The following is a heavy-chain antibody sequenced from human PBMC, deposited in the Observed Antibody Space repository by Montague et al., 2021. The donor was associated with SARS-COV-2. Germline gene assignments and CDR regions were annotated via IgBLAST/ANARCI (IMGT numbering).Heavy chain of an antibody. CDR2: TYYRSEWYS. CDR3: ARAERGSCGDGNCYQYFFNY. Sequence: CAISGDSVATNSGTWNWVRLSPSRGLEWLWRTYYRSEWYSDYSVSVKSRISINPDTSKNQFSLQLNSVTPEDTAVYYCARAERGSCGDGNCYQYFFNYWGQGTLVT. CDR1: GDSVATNSGT. D-gene: IGHD2-15*01. J-gene: IGHJ4*02. V-gene: IGHV6-1*01.